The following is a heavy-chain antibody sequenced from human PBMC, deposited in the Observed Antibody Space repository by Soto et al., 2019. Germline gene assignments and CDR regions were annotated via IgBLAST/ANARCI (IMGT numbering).Heavy chain of an antibody. CDR2: FNTDGSTT. CDR3: LGNGSNSY. J-gene: IGHJ4*02. CDR1: GFTFSHHW. Sequence: EVQLVESGGGYVQPGGSLRLSCAASGFTFSHHWMHWVRQAPGKGLVWVSRFNTDGSTTTYADSVKGRFTISRDNAKNTFHLQMNSLRAEDTAIYYCLGNGSNSYWGQGTLVTVSS. V-gene: IGHV3-74*01. D-gene: IGHD1-26*01.